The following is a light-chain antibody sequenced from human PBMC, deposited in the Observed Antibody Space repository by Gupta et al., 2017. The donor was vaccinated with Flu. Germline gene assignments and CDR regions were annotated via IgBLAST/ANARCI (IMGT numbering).Light chain of an antibody. CDR2: DVI. Sequence: GQSITISCSGTSSEVGAYNHVSWYQQYPGKAPKLIIYDVINRPSGVSHRFSGSKSGNTASLTISGLQAEDEADYYCNSYGSSPLFGGGTKLTVL. J-gene: IGLJ2*01. V-gene: IGLV2-14*03. CDR3: NSYGSSPL. CDR1: SSEVGAYNH.